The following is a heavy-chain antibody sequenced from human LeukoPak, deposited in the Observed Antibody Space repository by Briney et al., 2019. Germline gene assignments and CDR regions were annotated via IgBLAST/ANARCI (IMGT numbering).Heavy chain of an antibody. CDR3: ARGGSGKDPRYAYYYYGMDV. Sequence: ASVKVSCKASGYTFTSYDINWVRQATGQGLEWMGWMNPNSGNTGYAQKFQGRVTMTRNTSISTAYMELSSLRSEDTAVYYCARGGSGKDPRYAYYYYGMDVGGKGTTVTFPS. CDR2: MNPNSGNT. D-gene: IGHD2-2*01. CDR1: GYTFTSYD. J-gene: IGHJ6*04. V-gene: IGHV1-8*01.